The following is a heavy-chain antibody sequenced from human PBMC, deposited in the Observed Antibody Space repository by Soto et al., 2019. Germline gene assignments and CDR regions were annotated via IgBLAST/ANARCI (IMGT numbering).Heavy chain of an antibody. CDR1: GYSFTSYW. D-gene: IGHD2-15*01. V-gene: IGHV5-51*01. J-gene: IGHJ6*02. Sequence: GESLKISCKGSGYSFTSYWIAWVRQMPGKGLEFMGLIHPGDSEIRNSPSAQGQVTISADKSISTAYLQWSSLKASDTAMYYCASSVGAAQRLYYYYGMDVWGQGTTVTVSS. CDR3: ASSVGAAQRLYYYYGMDV. CDR2: IHPGDSEI.